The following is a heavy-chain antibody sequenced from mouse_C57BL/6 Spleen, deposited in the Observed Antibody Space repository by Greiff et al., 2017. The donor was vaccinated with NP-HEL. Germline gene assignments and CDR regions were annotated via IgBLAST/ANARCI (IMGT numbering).Heavy chain of an antibody. D-gene: IGHD1-1*01. J-gene: IGHJ3*01. V-gene: IGHV14-1*01. CDR2: IDPEDGDT. CDR3: TGPYYYGSSAWLAY. CDR1: GFNIKDYY. Sequence: EVQLQQSGAELVRPGASVKLSCTASGFNIKDYYMHWVKQRPEQGLEWIGRIDPEDGDTEYAPKFQGKATMTADTSSNTAYLQLISLTSEDTAVYYCTGPYYYGSSAWLAYWGQGTLVTVSA.